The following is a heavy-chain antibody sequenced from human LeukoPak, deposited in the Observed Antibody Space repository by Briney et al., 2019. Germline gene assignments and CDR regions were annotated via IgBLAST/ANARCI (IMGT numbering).Heavy chain of an antibody. CDR2: IRQDGSEK. D-gene: IGHD1-1*01. Sequence: GGSLRLSCAASGFTFSSYWMSWVRQAPGKGLEWVANIRQDGSEKYYVDSVKGRFTISRDNAKNSLYLQMNGLRAEDTAVYYCARDLAPHVERLGYFDYWGQGTLVTVSS. CDR3: ARDLAPHVERLGYFDY. CDR1: GFTFSSYW. J-gene: IGHJ4*02. V-gene: IGHV3-7*01.